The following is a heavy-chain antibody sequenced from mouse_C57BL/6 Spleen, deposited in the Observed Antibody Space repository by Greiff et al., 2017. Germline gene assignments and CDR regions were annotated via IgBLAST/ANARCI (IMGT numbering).Heavy chain of an antibody. CDR3: ARWSYYGSSTRYFDV. J-gene: IGHJ1*03. V-gene: IGHV1-61*01. CDR2: IYPSDSET. CDR1: GYTFTSYW. D-gene: IGHD1-1*01. Sequence: QVQLQQPGAELVRPGSSVKLSCKASGYTFTSYWMDWVKQRPGQGLEWIGNIYPSDSETHYNQKFKDKATLTVDKSSSTAYMQLSSLTSEDSAVYYCARWSYYGSSTRYFDVWGTGTTGTVSS.